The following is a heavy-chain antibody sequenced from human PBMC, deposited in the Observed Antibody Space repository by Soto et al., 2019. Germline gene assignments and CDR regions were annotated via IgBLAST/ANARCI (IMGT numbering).Heavy chain of an antibody. V-gene: IGHV1-3*01. CDR2: INAGNGNT. CDR1: GYTLTSYA. J-gene: IGHJ4*02. Sequence: GASVKVSCKASGYTLTSYAMHWVRQAPGQRLEWMGWINAGNGNTKYSQKFQGRVTITRDTSASTAYMELSSLRSEDTAVYYCARETDGSGSYWYYFDYWGQGTLVTVSS. CDR3: ARETDGSGSYWYYFDY. D-gene: IGHD3-10*01.